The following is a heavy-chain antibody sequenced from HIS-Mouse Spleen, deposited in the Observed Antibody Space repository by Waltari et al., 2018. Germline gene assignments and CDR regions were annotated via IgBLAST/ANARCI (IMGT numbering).Heavy chain of an antibody. Sequence: QVQLVQSGAEVKKPGASVKVSCKASGYTFTGYYMPWGGQAPGQGLEWMGWINPNSGGTNYAQKFQGRVTMTRDTSISTAYMELSRLRSDDTAVYYCAEVDGTTHAFDIWGQGTMVTVSS. CDR1: GYTFTGYY. J-gene: IGHJ3*02. V-gene: IGHV1-2*02. D-gene: IGHD1-26*01. CDR2: INPNSGGT. CDR3: AEVDGTTHAFDI.